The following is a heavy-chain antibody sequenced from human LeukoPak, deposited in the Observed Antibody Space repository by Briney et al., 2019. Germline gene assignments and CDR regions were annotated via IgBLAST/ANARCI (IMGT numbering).Heavy chain of an antibody. J-gene: IGHJ4*02. CDR1: GYTFTDYY. CDR3: ARDGGLDY. D-gene: IGHD3-3*01. CDR2: INPNSGGT. V-gene: IGHV1-2*02. Sequence: ASVKVSCTASGYTFTDYYMHWVRQAPGQGFEWMGWINPNSGGTNYAQRFQGRVTMTRDTSITTAYMELSGLRSDDTAVYYCARDGGLDYWGQGTLVTVSS.